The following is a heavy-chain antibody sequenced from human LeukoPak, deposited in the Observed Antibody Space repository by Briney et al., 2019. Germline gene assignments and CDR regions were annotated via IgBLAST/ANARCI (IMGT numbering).Heavy chain of an antibody. CDR1: AGSISGYY. CDR3: ARVARTYSTRYFDY. V-gene: IGHV4-59*01. Sequence: SETLSLTYTVSAGSISGYYWPWIRQPPGKGLEWIGEISYSGSTNYNPSLKSRATISLDTSKNQFSLKLRFVTAADTALYYCARVARTYSTRYFDYWGQRTLVTVSS. CDR2: ISYSGST. D-gene: IGHD4-11*01. J-gene: IGHJ4*02.